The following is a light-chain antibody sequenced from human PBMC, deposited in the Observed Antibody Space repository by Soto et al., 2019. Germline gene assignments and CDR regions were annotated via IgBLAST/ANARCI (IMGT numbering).Light chain of an antibody. CDR3: SSYTSSATLV. Sequence: QSALTQPASVSGSPGQSITISCTGTSSDVGGYKYVSWYQQHPGKAPNLIIHEVSSRPSGVSSRFSGSKSGNTASLTISGLQDEDEADYYCSSYTSSATLVFGVGTKLTVL. J-gene: IGLJ2*01. V-gene: IGLV2-14*01. CDR2: EVS. CDR1: SSDVGGYKY.